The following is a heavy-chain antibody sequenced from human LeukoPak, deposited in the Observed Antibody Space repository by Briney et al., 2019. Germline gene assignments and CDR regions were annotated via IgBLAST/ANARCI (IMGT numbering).Heavy chain of an antibody. CDR2: MNPSSGNT. J-gene: IGHJ4*02. V-gene: IGHV1-8*01. CDR1: VYTFTRFD. D-gene: IGHD4-17*01. CDR3: LRGATTLTPSGH. Sequence: ASVKVSFKASVYTFTRFDFNWVRQATAPGREWVGWMNPSSGNTGYAQTFLGRDTMTRVNSISTDYSEVRSLRSECTPVDYCLRGATTLTPSGHWGQGTLVTVSS.